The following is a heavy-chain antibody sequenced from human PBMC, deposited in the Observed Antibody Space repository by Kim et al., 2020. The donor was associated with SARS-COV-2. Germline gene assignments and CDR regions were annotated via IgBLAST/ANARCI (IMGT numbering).Heavy chain of an antibody. CDR2: IYHSGST. V-gene: IGHV4-38-2*02. CDR3: ARDWGGFDSSGYYYEVGDY. J-gene: IGHJ4*02. Sequence: SETLSLTCTVSGYSISSGYYWGWIRQPPGKGLEWIGSIYHSGSTYYNPSLKSRVTISVDTSKNQFSLKLSSVTAADTAVYYCARDWGGFDSSGYYYEVGDYWGQRTLVTVSS. D-gene: IGHD3-22*01. CDR1: GYSISSGYY.